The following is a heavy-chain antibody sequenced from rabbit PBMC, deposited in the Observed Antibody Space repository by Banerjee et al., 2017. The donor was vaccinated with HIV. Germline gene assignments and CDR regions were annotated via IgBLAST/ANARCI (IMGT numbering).Heavy chain of an antibody. D-gene: IGHD6-1*01. CDR1: GIDFSSYG. J-gene: IGHJ4*01. CDR3: VRSTGYAGYGFATGFDL. V-gene: IGHV1S47*01. CDR2: IYPNYGRT. Sequence: EESGGDLVKPGASLTLSCKASGIDFSSYGISWVRQAPGKGLEWIAVIYPNYGRTDYASWVNGRFTISLDNVQNTVFLQMTSLTAADTATYFCVRSTGYAGYGFATGFDLWGQGTLVTVS.